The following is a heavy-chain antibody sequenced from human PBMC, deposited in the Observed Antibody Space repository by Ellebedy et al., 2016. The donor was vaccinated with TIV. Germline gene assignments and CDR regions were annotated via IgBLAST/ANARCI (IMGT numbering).Heavy chain of an antibody. V-gene: IGHV3-7*04. CDR2: IKRDGSEK. CDR1: GFTFTTFW. J-gene: IGHJ3*02. Sequence: PGGSLRLSCAASGFTFTTFWMSWVRQAPGKGLEWVANIKRDGSEKYYVDSVKGRFTISRDNTNNSLYLQMNSLRAEDTAVYYCARDRAVGTMDAFDIWGQGTMVTVSS. D-gene: IGHD6-19*01. CDR3: ARDRAVGTMDAFDI.